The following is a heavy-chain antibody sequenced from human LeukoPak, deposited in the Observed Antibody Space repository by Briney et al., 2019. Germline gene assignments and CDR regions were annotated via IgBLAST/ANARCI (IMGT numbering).Heavy chain of an antibody. CDR1: GFTFSSYS. J-gene: IGHJ3*02. CDR3: ARAVVATITSAFDI. CDR2: ISSSSSYI. D-gene: IGHD5-12*01. V-gene: IGHV3-21*01. Sequence: GGSLRLSCAASGFTFSSYSMNWVRQAPGKGLEWVSSISSSSSYIYYADSVKGRFTISRDNAKNSLYLQMNSLRAEDTAVYYCARAVVATITSAFDIWGQGTMVTVSS.